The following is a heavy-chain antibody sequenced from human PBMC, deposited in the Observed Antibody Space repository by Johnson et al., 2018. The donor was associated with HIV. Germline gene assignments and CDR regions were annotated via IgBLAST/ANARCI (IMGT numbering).Heavy chain of an antibody. CDR3: AKIWGDIAATGDAFDI. CDR1: GFTFSSYA. CDR2: ISYDGSNK. V-gene: IGHV3-30*18. Sequence: QVQLVESGGGVVQPGRSLRLSCAASGFTFSSYAMHWVRQAPGKGLEWVAVISYDGSNKYYADSMKGRFTISRDNSKNTLYLQMDSLRPEDTAVYYCAKIWGDIAATGDAFDIWGQGTMVTVSS. J-gene: IGHJ3*02. D-gene: IGHD5-12*01.